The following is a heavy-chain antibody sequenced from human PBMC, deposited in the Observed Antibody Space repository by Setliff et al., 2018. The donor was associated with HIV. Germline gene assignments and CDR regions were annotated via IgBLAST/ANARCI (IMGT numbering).Heavy chain of an antibody. CDR2: IRSKANTYAT. D-gene: IGHD5-18*01. V-gene: IGHV3-73*01. CDR3: ARGYSYGYRIDY. CDR1: GFTFSGSA. J-gene: IGHJ4*02. Sequence: PGGSLRLSCAASGFTFSGSAVHWVRQASGKGLEWVGRIRSKANTYATAYGSSVKGRFTLSRDDSKSTAYLQMNSLKGEDTAVYYCARGYSYGYRIDYWGQGTLVTVSS.